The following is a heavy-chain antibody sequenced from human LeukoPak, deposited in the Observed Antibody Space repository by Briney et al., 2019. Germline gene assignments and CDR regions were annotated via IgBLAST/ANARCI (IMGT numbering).Heavy chain of an antibody. D-gene: IGHD6-13*01. CDR3: ASSYSSSWFYYYYGMDV. V-gene: IGHV3-53*01. Sequence: GGSLRLSCAASGFTVSSNYMSWVRQAPGKGLEWVSVIYSGGSTYYADSVKGRFTISRDNSKNTLYLQMNSLRAEDTAVYYCASSYSSSWFYYYYGMDVWGQGTTVTVSS. CDR2: IYSGGST. CDR1: GFTVSSNY. J-gene: IGHJ6*02.